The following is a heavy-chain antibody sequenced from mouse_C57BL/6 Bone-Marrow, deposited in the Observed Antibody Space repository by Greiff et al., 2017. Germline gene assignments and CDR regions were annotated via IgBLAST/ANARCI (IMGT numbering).Heavy chain of an antibody. J-gene: IGHJ3*01. CDR1: GYTFTSYG. CDR3: ARDYGFFAY. V-gene: IGHV1-81*01. D-gene: IGHD1-1*01. CDR2: IYPRSGNT. Sequence: QVQLKQSGAELARPGASVKLSCKASGYTFTSYGISWVKQRTGQGLEWIGEIYPRSGNTYYNEKFKGKATLTADKSSSTAYMELRSLTSEDSAVYFCARDYGFFAYWGQGTLVTVSA.